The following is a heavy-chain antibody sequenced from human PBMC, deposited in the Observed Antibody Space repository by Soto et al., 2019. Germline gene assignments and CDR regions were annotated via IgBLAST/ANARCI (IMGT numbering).Heavy chain of an antibody. D-gene: IGHD3-10*01. V-gene: IGHV4-59*12. Sequence: SETLSLTCTVSGGSISSYYWSWIRQPPGKGLEWIGYIYYSGSTNYNPSLKSRVTISVDTSKNQFSLKLSSVTAADTAVYYCARESYYGSGATVVGYWGLGTLVTVSS. CDR2: IYYSGST. CDR1: GGSISSYY. CDR3: ARESYYGSGATVVGY. J-gene: IGHJ4*02.